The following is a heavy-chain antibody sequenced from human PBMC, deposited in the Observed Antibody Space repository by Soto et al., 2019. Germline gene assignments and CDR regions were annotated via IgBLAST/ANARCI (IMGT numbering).Heavy chain of an antibody. J-gene: IGHJ6*02. CDR2: IGTAGDT. D-gene: IGHD3-16*01. Sequence: GGSLRLSCAASGFTFSSCDMHWVRQATGKGLEWVSAIGTAGDTYYPGSVKGRFTISRENAKNSLYLQMNSLRAGDTAVYYCARGGGRFGLSYVDVWGQGTTVTVSS. V-gene: IGHV3-13*04. CDR3: ARGGGRFGLSYVDV. CDR1: GFTFSSCD.